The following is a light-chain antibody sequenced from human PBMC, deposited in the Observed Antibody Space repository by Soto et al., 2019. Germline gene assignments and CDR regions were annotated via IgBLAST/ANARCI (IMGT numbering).Light chain of an antibody. V-gene: IGLV1-40*01. CDR1: SSNIGAGYD. Sequence: QSVLTQPPSVSGAPGQRVTISCTGSSSNIGAGYDVHWYQQLPGTAPKLLIYGNSNRPSGVPDRFSGSKSGTSASLAITGLQAEDEADYYCQSYDSRLSGAVFGGGPQLTVL. CDR2: GNS. CDR3: QSYDSRLSGAV. J-gene: IGLJ7*01.